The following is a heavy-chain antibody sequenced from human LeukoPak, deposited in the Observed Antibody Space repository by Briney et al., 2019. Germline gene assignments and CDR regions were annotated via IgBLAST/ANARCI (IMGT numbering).Heavy chain of an antibody. Sequence: GASVKVSCKASGYTFTSYGISWVRQAPGQGLEWMGWISAYNGNTNYAQKLQGRVTMTTDTSTSTAYMELRSLRSDDTAVYYCARDHTVTTPTLRFDYWGQGTLVTVSS. CDR2: ISAYNGNT. V-gene: IGHV1-18*01. D-gene: IGHD4-17*01. CDR1: GYTFTSYG. CDR3: ARDHTVTTPTLRFDY. J-gene: IGHJ4*02.